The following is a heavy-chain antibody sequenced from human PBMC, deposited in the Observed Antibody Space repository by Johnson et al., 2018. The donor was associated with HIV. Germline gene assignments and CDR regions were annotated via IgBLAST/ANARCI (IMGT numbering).Heavy chain of an antibody. CDR1: GFTFSDYY. D-gene: IGHD6-13*01. Sequence: QVQLVESGGGLVNPGGSLRISCAAFGFTFSDYYMSWVRQAPGKGLEWVAVISYDGSNKYYADSVKGRFTISRDNSKNTLYLQMNSLRAEDTAVYYCAKDERAAAGTRGLDAFDIWGQGTMVTVSS. J-gene: IGHJ3*02. V-gene: IGHV3-30*14. CDR3: AKDERAAAGTRGLDAFDI. CDR2: ISYDGSNK.